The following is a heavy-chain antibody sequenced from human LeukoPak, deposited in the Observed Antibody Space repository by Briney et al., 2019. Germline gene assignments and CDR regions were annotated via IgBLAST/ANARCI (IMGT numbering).Heavy chain of an antibody. Sequence: AGGSLRLSCAASGFTLSTFDMNWVRQAPGKGLEWVSSISTSSRYIYYRDSVKGRFTISRDDAKNSLYLQMNSLTVEDTAVYYWARAYCSGSSCYLRHSWFDPWGQGTLVTVSS. V-gene: IGHV3-21*06. CDR3: ARAYCSGSSCYLRHSWFDP. D-gene: IGHD2-2*01. CDR1: GFTLSTFD. J-gene: IGHJ5*02. CDR2: ISTSSRYI.